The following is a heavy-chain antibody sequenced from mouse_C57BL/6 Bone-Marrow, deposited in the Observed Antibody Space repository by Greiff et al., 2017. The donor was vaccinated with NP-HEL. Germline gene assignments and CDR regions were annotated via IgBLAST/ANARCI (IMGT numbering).Heavy chain of an antibody. J-gene: IGHJ2*01. CDR2: IYPGDGDT. V-gene: IGHV1-82*01. CDR3: ARVSSEGY. CDR1: GYAFSSSW. Sequence: QVQLKQSGPELVKPGASVKISCKASGYAFSSSWMNWVKQRPGKGLEWIGRIYPGDGDTNYNGKFKGKATLTADKSSSTASMQLSSLTSEDSAFYFCARVSSEGYWGQGTTLTVSS. D-gene: IGHD3-2*02.